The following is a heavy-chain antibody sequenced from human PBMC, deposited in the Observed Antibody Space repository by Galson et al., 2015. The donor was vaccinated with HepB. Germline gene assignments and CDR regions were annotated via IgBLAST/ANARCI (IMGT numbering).Heavy chain of an antibody. CDR3: AKDVGRGAREYYDFWSGYFIFDY. Sequence: SLRLSCAASGFTFSSYAMSWVRQAPGKGLEWVSAISGSGGSTYYADSVKGRFTISRDNSKNTLYLQMNSLRAEDTAVYYCAKDVGRGAREYYDFWSGYFIFDYWGQGTLVTVSS. CDR2: ISGSGGST. CDR1: GFTFSSYA. V-gene: IGHV3-23*01. D-gene: IGHD3-3*01. J-gene: IGHJ4*02.